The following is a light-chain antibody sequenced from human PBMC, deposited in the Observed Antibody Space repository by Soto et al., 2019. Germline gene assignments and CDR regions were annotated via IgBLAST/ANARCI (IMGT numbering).Light chain of an antibody. CDR2: DAS. V-gene: IGKV1-33*01. CDR3: QQYASLPIT. CDR1: RGIKNY. Sequence: MQVAQAPSALSACGGDRVSVTCQACRGIKNYLNWYQQKPGKAPKLLIYDASNLDTGVPSRFTGSGSGTDFTFTITSLQSDDVATYYCQQYASLPITFGQGTDWIS. J-gene: IGKJ5*01.